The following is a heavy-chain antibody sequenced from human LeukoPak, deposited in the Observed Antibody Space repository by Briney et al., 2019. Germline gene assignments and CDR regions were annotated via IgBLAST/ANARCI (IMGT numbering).Heavy chain of an antibody. J-gene: IGHJ4*02. CDR1: GGSFSGYS. D-gene: IGHD2-8*01. V-gene: IGHV4-34*01. CDR2: FSHSGFP. Sequence: SETLSVTCAIYGGSFSGYSWTWIRQPPGKGLEWIGEFSHSGFPVYNPPLGGRVTISIDASKNQFSLKLSSVTAADTAVYYCARDRPIVGYCTNGVCYGFDYWGQGTLVTVSS. CDR3: ARDRPIVGYCTNGVCYGFDY.